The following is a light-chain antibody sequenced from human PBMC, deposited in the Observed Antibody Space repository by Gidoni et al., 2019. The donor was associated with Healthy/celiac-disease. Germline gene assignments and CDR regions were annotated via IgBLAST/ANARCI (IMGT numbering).Light chain of an antibody. Sequence: DSQMTQSPSSLSASVGDRVTITCRASQSISSYLNWYQQKPGKAPKLLIYAASSLQSGVPSRFSGSGSGTDFTLTISSLQPEDFATYYCQQSYSTPPWTFXXXTKVEIK. J-gene: IGKJ1*01. CDR2: AAS. CDR1: QSISSY. V-gene: IGKV1-39*01. CDR3: QQSYSTPPWT.